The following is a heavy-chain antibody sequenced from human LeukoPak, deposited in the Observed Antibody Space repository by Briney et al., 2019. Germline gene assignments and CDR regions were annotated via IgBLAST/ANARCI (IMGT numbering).Heavy chain of an antibody. CDR1: GGTFSSYA. CDR2: IIPIFGTA. D-gene: IGHD5-24*01. J-gene: IGHJ2*01. CDR3: ARAREMDTTIPREYWYFDL. V-gene: IGHV1-69*05. Sequence: SVKVSCKASGGTFSSYAISWVRQAPGQGLEWMGRIIPIFGTANYAQKFQGRVTITTDESTSTAYMELSSLRSEDTAVYYCARAREMDTTIPREYWYFDLWGRGTLVTVSS.